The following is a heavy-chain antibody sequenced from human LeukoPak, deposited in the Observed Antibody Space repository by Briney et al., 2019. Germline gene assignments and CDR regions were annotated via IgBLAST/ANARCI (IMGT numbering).Heavy chain of an antibody. D-gene: IGHD2-21*01. J-gene: IGHJ5*02. V-gene: IGHV4-59*01. Sequence: SETLSLPCIVSGGSINGDYWSWIRQTPGKGLEWIGYIHYSGRTSYNPSLKSRVAISVDTSKNQFSLRLASVTAADTAVYYCAKETVVVPADDWFGPWGQGTLVTVSS. CDR2: IHYSGRT. CDR3: AKETVVVPADDWFGP. CDR1: GGSINGDY.